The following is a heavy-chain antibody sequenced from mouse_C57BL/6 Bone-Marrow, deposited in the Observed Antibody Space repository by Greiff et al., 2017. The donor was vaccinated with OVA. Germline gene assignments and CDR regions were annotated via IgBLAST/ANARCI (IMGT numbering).Heavy chain of an antibody. Sequence: QVQLQQPGAELVRPGSSVKLSCKASGYTFTSYWMHWVKQRPIQGLEWIGNIYPSDSETHYNQKFKDKATLTVDKSSSTAYMQLSSLTSEDSAVYYCARSPRGITTVVATEYAMDYWGQGTSVNVSS. CDR3: ARSPRGITTVVATEYAMDY. D-gene: IGHD1-1*01. J-gene: IGHJ4*01. CDR1: GYTFTSYW. CDR2: IYPSDSET. V-gene: IGHV1-52*01.